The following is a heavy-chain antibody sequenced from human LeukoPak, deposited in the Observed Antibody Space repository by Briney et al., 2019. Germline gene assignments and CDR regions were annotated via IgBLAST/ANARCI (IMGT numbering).Heavy chain of an antibody. D-gene: IGHD6-13*01. J-gene: IGHJ3*02. Sequence: GESLKISCKGSGYSFTSYWIGWVRQMPGKGLEWMGVIYPGDSDTRYSPSFHGQVTFSADKSISTAYLQWSSLKASDTAMYYCASGLPQGVAARTDAFDIWGQGTMVTVSS. CDR2: IYPGDSDT. V-gene: IGHV5-51*01. CDR3: ASGLPQGVAARTDAFDI. CDR1: GYSFTSYW.